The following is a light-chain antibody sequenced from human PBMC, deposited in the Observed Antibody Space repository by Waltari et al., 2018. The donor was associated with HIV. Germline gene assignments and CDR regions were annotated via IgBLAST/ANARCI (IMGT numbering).Light chain of an antibody. CDR2: DVS. V-gene: IGKV3-11*01. J-gene: IGKJ2*01. CDR1: QTVSGS. CDR3: HHRDKWPLHT. Sequence: VLTQSPDTLSLSPGERATLSCWASQTVSGSLAWYQHRSGQPSKLLIYDVSKRATDSPGRFSGSGFGTDFTLTISSLQPDDFAVYYCHHRDKWPLHTFGQGTKLEI.